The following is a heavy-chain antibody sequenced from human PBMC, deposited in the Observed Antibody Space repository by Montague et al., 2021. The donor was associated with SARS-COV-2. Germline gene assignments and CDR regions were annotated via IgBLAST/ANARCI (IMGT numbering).Heavy chain of an antibody. Sequence: TLSLTCTVSGGSIRSGSYYWSWIRQPAGKGLEWTGRIYSSGSTNYNPSLKSRVTMSVDTSKNQFSLKVSFVTAADTAVYYCARDYGDYSYYYGLDVWGQGTTVTVSS. J-gene: IGHJ6*02. D-gene: IGHD4-17*01. CDR2: IYSSGST. V-gene: IGHV4-61*02. CDR1: GGSIRSGSYY. CDR3: ARDYGDYSYYYGLDV.